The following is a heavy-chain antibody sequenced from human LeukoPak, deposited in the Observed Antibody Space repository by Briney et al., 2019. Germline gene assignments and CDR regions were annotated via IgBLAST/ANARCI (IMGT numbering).Heavy chain of an antibody. Sequence: SETLSLTCIVSGGSISSSSYYWGWIRQPPGKGLEWIGTIYYSGSTYYNPSLKSRVTISVDTSKNQFSLKLSSVTAADTAVYYCVAIWDSSGYYPFDYWGLGTLVTVSS. V-gene: IGHV4-39*07. CDR1: GGSISSSSYY. CDR2: IYYSGST. J-gene: IGHJ4*02. CDR3: VAIWDSSGYYPFDY. D-gene: IGHD3-22*01.